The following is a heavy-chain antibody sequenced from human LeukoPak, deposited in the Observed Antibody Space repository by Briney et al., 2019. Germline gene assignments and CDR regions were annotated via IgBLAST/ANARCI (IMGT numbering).Heavy chain of an antibody. CDR3: ARVPYGDYYYYYYGMDV. Sequence: PSETLSLTCTVSGGSISSGGYYWSWIRQPPGKGLEWIGYIYHSGSTYYNPSLKSRVTISVDKSKNQFSLKLNSVTAADTAVYYCARVPYGDYYYYYYGMDVWGQGATVIVSS. J-gene: IGHJ6*02. CDR2: IYHSGST. D-gene: IGHD4-17*01. CDR1: GGSISSGGYY. V-gene: IGHV4-30-2*01.